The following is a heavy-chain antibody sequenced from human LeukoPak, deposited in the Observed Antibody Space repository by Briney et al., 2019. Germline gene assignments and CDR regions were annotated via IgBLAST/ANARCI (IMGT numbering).Heavy chain of an antibody. J-gene: IGHJ6*04. D-gene: IGHD3-9*01. CDR3: ARDILTGSPLGYYGMDV. V-gene: IGHV4-30-4*01. CDR1: GGPISSGDYY. CDR2: IYYSGST. Sequence: SETLSLTCTVSGGPISSGDYYWSWIRQPPGKGLEWIGYIYYSGSTYYNPSLKSRVTISVDTSKNQFSLKLSSVTAADTAVYYCARDILTGSPLGYYGMDVWGKGTTVTVSS.